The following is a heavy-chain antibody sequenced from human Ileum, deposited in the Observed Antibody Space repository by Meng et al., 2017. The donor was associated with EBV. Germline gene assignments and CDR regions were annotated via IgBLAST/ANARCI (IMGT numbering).Heavy chain of an antibody. J-gene: IGHJ4*02. D-gene: IGHD2-21*02. V-gene: IGHV4-61*08. Sequence: QGQLQEPGPGLVKPWETLSLTCSVSNGSVSSYGYYWTWIRQPPGKGLEWIGYMSYTGSTNYKSTLKSRVTISVDKSKNQFSLKLSSVTAADTAVYYCARERGGGDRGIQWGQGTLVTVSS. CDR1: NGSVSSYGYY. CDR3: ARERGGGDRGIQ. CDR2: MSYTGST.